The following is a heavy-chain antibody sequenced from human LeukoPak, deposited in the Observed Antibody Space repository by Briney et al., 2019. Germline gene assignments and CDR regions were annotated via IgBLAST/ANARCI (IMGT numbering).Heavy chain of an antibody. J-gene: IGHJ3*02. CDR2: IWYDGSNK. CDR1: GFTFSSYG. D-gene: IGHD2-2*01. CDR3: ARVYCSSTSCHRGAFDI. V-gene: IGHV3-33*01. Sequence: GRSLRLSCAASGFTFSSYGMHWVRQAPGKGLEWVAVIWYDGSNKYYADSVKGRFTISRDNSKNTLYLQMNSLRAEDTAVYYCARVYCSSTSCHRGAFDIWGQGAMVTVSS.